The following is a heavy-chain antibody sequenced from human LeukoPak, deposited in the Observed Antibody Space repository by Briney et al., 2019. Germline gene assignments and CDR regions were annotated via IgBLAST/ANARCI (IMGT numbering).Heavy chain of an antibody. D-gene: IGHD5-24*01. CDR3: ARRGVGDGYSLAC. V-gene: IGHV3-30*02. CDR1: GFTFSTYG. Sequence: GGSLRLSCAASGFTFSTYGIHWVRQAPGKGLEWVAFIRNDASNKHYADSVKGRFTISRDNSKSTVYLQMNGLRAEDSAAYYCARRGVGDGYSLACWGQGTLVTVSS. J-gene: IGHJ4*02. CDR2: IRNDASNK.